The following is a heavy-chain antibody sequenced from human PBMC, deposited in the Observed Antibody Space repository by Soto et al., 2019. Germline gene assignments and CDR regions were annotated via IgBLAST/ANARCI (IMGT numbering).Heavy chain of an antibody. V-gene: IGHV2-26*01. D-gene: IGHD3-10*01. Sequence: QVTLTESGPVLVQPTANLTLTCTVSGFSLYNARMGVSWIRQPPGKALEWLAHIFSNDERSYSTSLKTRRSISKETSQRQGVLTMTNVHPVDTATYYCALCQTGYYYGLDVWGQGTTVTVSS. J-gene: IGHJ6*02. CDR1: GFSLYNARMG. CDR2: IFSNDER. CDR3: ALCQTGYYYGLDV.